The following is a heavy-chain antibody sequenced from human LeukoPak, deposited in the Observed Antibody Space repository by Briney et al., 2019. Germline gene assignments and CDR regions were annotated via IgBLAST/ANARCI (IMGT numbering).Heavy chain of an antibody. CDR3: ARGDWGLLGTLEAFDY. J-gene: IGHJ4*02. D-gene: IGHD2-21*02. CDR2: IYYSGST. Sequence: PSETLSLTCTVSGGSISSYYWSWIRQPPGKGLEWIGYIYYSGSTNYNPSLKSRVTISVDTSKNQFSLKLSSVTAADTAVYYCARGDWGLLGTLEAFDYRGQGTLVTVSS. V-gene: IGHV4-59*08. CDR1: GGSISSYY.